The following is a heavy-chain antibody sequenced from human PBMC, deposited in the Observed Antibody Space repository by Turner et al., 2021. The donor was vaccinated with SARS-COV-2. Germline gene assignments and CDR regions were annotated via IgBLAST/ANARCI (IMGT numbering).Heavy chain of an antibody. J-gene: IGHJ4*02. CDR2: TSYDGSNK. V-gene: IGHV3-30*18. Sequence: QVQLVESGGGVVQPGRSLRLSCAASGFTFSSYGVHWVRPAPGKGLEWVAVTSYDGSNKYYADSVKGRFTISRDNSKNTLYLQMNSLRAEDTAVYYCAKQQGLYSNPMYYFDYWGQGTLVTVSS. D-gene: IGHD4-4*01. CDR3: AKQQGLYSNPMYYFDY. CDR1: GFTFSSYG.